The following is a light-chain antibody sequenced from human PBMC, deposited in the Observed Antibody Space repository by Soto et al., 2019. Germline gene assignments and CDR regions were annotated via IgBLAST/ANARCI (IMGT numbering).Light chain of an antibody. CDR3: QVWDIITDHVV. CDR1: NIDTKS. Sequence: SYELTQPPSVSVAPGQTAKITCAGDNIDTKSMHWYQQRPGQAPVLVVHDDTDRAAGIPERFSGSKSGGTATLTISRVEAGDEADYYCQVWDIITDHVVFGGGTQLTVL. J-gene: IGLJ2*01. V-gene: IGLV3-21*02. CDR2: DDT.